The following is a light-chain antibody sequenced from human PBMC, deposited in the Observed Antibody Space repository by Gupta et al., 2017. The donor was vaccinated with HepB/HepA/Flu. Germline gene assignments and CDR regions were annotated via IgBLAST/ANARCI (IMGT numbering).Light chain of an antibody. CDR2: WAS. V-gene: IGKV4-1*01. CDR1: QSSLSTSVNKNY. J-gene: IGKJ1*01. CDR3: HQDDSGPPT. Sequence: DIVMTQSPDSLAVSLGERATINCKSSQSSLSTSVNKNYLAWYQQKPGQPPKFLIYWASGRESGVPERFSGGGSGTDFTLTISSLQPEDVAIYYCHQDDSGPPTFGQGTKVEIK.